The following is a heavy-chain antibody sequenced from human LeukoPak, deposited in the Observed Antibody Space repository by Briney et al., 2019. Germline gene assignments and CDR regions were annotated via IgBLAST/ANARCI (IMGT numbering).Heavy chain of an antibody. Sequence: GGSLRLSCAASGFTFSSYAMHWVRQAPGKGLEWVAVISYDGSNKYYADSVKGRFTISRDNSKNTLYLQMNSLRAEDTAVYYCARVYCGGDCYSPNYYYYYGMDVWGQGTTVTASS. V-gene: IGHV3-30-3*01. CDR1: GFTFSSYA. CDR3: ARVYCGGDCYSPNYYYYYGMDV. D-gene: IGHD2-21*02. CDR2: ISYDGSNK. J-gene: IGHJ6*02.